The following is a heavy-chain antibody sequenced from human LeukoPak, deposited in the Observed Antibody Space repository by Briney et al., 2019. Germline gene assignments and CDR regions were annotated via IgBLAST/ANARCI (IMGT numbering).Heavy chain of an antibody. D-gene: IGHD2-2*01. CDR3: AREYCSSTSCPYYYYYYDMDA. V-gene: IGHV1-3*01. J-gene: IGHJ6*04. CDR2: INAGNGNT. CDR1: GYTFTSYA. Sequence: GASVKVSCKASGYTFTSYAMHWVRQAPGQRLEWMGWINAGNGNTKYSQKFQGRVTITRDTSASTAYMELSSLRSEDAAVYYCAREYCSSTSCPYYYYYYDMDAWGKGTTVTVSS.